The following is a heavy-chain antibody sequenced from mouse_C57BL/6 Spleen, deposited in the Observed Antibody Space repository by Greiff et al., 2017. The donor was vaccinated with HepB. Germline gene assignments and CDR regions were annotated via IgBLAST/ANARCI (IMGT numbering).Heavy chain of an antibody. V-gene: IGHV1-64*01. CDR3: AREDFREAHGYFDV. J-gene: IGHJ1*03. CDR2: IHPNSGST. Sequence: VQLQQPGAELVKPGASVKLSCKASGYTFTSYWMHWVKQRPGQGLAWIGMIHPNSGSTNYNEKFKSQATLTVDKSSSTAYMQLSSLTSEDAAVYYCAREDFREAHGYFDVWGTGTTVTVSS. D-gene: IGHD3-1*01. CDR1: GYTFTSYW.